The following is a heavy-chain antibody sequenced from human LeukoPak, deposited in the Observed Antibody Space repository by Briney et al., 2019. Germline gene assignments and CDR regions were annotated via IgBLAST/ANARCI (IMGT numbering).Heavy chain of an antibody. V-gene: IGHV1-46*01. Sequence: ASVKVSCKASGYTFTNYYMNWVRQPPGQGLEWMGIINPSGSSTSYAHKFQGSITITRATTTSTAYMQLSSISADAAAVYYSSREPLFSSSSFDYWGQGTLVTVSS. J-gene: IGHJ4*02. CDR2: INPSGSST. CDR3: SREPLFSSSSFDY. CDR1: GYTFTNYY. D-gene: IGHD6-6*01.